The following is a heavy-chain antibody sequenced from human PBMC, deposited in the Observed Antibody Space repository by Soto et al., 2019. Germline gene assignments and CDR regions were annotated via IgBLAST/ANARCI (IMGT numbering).Heavy chain of an antibody. Sequence: EVQLVESGGGLVKPGGSLRLSCAASGFTFSSYSMNWVRQAPGKGLEWVSSISSSSSYIYYADSVKGRFTISRDNAKNSLYLQMNSLRAEDTAVYYCARYCSSTSCNKPPADYYYYYGMDVWGQGTTVTVSS. J-gene: IGHJ6*02. D-gene: IGHD2-2*01. CDR2: ISSSSSYI. CDR3: ARYCSSTSCNKPPADYYYYYGMDV. V-gene: IGHV3-21*01. CDR1: GFTFSSYS.